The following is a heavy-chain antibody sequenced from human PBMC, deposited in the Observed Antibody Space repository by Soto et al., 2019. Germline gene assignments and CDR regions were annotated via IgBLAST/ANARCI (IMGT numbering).Heavy chain of an antibody. Sequence: EMLRLESGGGLVQPGGSLRLSCAASGFTFSSYAMTWVRQAPGKGLEWVSTISLSGGSTYYADSVEGRFTISRDNSKNTLFLQMNSLSAEDTAVYYCAKDFVRAFDVWGQGTMVTVSS. CDR3: AKDFVRAFDV. V-gene: IGHV3-23*01. J-gene: IGHJ3*01. CDR1: GFTFSSYA. CDR2: ISLSGGST.